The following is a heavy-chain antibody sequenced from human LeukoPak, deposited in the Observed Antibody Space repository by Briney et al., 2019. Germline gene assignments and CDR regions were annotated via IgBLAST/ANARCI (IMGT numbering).Heavy chain of an antibody. CDR2: LYYSGST. CDR3: ARDRFSYGTPGY. Sequence: PSETLSLTCTVSGGSISSYYWSWIRQPPGKGLEWIGYLYYSGSTNYNPSLKSRVTISVDTSKNQFSLNLSSVTAADTAVYYCARDRFSYGTPGYWGQGTLVTVSS. V-gene: IGHV4-59*12. J-gene: IGHJ4*02. CDR1: GGSISSYY. D-gene: IGHD5-18*01.